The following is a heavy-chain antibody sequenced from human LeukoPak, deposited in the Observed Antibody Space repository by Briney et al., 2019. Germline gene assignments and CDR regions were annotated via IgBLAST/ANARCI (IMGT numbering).Heavy chain of an antibody. V-gene: IGHV3-30*03. CDR2: ISYDGSNK. Sequence: GGSLRLSCAASGFTFSSYGMHWVRQAPGKGLEWVAVISYDGSNKYYADSVKGRFTISRDNSKNTPYLQMNSLRAEDTAVYYCARDYYGSGNDYWGQGTLVTVSS. D-gene: IGHD3-10*01. CDR1: GFTFSSYG. J-gene: IGHJ4*02. CDR3: ARDYYGSGNDY.